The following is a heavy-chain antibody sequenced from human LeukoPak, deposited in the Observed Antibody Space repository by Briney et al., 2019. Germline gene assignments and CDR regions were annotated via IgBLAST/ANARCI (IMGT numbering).Heavy chain of an antibody. CDR1: GGSFSGYY. Sequence: SETLSLTCAVYGGSFSGYYWSWIRQPPGKGLEWIGEINHSGSTNYNPSLKSRVTISVDTSKNQFSLKLSSVTAADTAVYYCARGGPRNTMIVVPMDVWGKGTTVTVSS. V-gene: IGHV4-34*01. D-gene: IGHD3-22*01. CDR2: INHSGST. CDR3: ARGGPRNTMIVVPMDV. J-gene: IGHJ6*03.